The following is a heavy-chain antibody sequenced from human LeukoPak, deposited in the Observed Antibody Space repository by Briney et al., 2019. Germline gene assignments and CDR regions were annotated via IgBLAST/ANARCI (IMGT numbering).Heavy chain of an antibody. V-gene: IGHV1-18*01. CDR1: GYIFTNYG. Sequence: ASVKVSCKASGYIFTNYGVSWVRQAPGQGLEWMGWISGDNGNTNYAQELLGRVTLTTDTSTSTAYMELRSLRSDDTAVYYCARDRVDSGYDFDYWGQGTLVTVSS. D-gene: IGHD5-12*01. CDR3: ARDRVDSGYDFDY. CDR2: ISGDNGNT. J-gene: IGHJ4*02.